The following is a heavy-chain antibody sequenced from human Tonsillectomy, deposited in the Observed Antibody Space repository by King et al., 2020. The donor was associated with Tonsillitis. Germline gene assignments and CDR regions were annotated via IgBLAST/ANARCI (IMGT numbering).Heavy chain of an antibody. Sequence: QLVQSGAEVKKPGASVKVSCKASGYTFTTFGISWVRQAPGQGLEWMGWISTYNGHTKYAQNLQNLQGRVTMTTDTSTSTAYMELRSLRSDDTAVYYCARDYGDFYFDFWGQGALVTVSS. D-gene: IGHD4-17*01. CDR2: ISTYNGHT. V-gene: IGHV1-18*01. CDR3: ARDYGDFYFDF. J-gene: IGHJ4*02. CDR1: GYTFTTFG.